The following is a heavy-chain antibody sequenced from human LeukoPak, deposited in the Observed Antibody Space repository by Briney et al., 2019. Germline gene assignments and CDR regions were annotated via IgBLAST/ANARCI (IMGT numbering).Heavy chain of an antibody. CDR1: GYTSTSYG. J-gene: IGHJ4*02. CDR2: ISAYNGNT. V-gene: IGHV1-18*01. D-gene: IGHD3-22*01. CDR3: ARDQGYDSSGYPAFDY. Sequence: ASVKVSCKASGYTSTSYGISWVRQAPGQGLEWMGWISAYNGNTNYAQKLQGRVTMTTDTSTSTAYMELRSLRSDDTAVYYCARDQGYDSSGYPAFDYWGQGTLVTVSS.